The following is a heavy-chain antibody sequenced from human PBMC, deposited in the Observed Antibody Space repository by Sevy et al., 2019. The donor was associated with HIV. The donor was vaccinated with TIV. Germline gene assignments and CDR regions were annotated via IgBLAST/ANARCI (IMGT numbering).Heavy chain of an antibody. CDR3: SRDQKEYYDFWSGYYSRWDYYYGMDV. CDR1: GFTFSSYE. Sequence: GESLKISCAASGFTFSSYEMNWVRQAPGKGLEWVSYISSSGSTIYYADSVKGRFTISRDNAKNSLYLQMNSLRAEDTAVYYCSRDQKEYYDFWSGYYSRWDYYYGMDVWGQGTTVTVSS. CDR2: ISSSGSTI. D-gene: IGHD3-3*01. V-gene: IGHV3-48*03. J-gene: IGHJ6*02.